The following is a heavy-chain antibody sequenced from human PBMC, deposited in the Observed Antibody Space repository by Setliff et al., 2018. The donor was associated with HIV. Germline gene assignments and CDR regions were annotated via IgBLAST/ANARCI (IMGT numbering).Heavy chain of an antibody. Sequence: TLSLTCTVSGDSISSSSDYWDWIRQPPGKGLEWIGSIYYSGSTYYTPSLKSRVTISIDTSKHQFSLKLSSVTAADTAVYYCARGTAPRRGTNYGGNYPLDSWGQGTLVTVSS. CDR1: GDSISSSSDY. D-gene: IGHD4-17*01. CDR3: ARGTAPRRGTNYGGNYPLDS. J-gene: IGHJ4*02. V-gene: IGHV4-39*07. CDR2: IYYSGST.